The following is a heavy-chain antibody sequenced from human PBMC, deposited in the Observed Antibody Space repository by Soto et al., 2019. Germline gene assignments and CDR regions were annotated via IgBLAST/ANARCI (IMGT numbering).Heavy chain of an antibody. CDR1: GGTFSSYA. Sequence: QVQLVQSGAEVKKPGSSVKVSCKASGGTFSSYAISWVRQAPGQGLEWMGGIIPIFGTANYAQKFQGRVTITADESTSTAYMELSSLRSEDTAVYYCARSDCSSTSCVSYYYYGMDVWGLGTTVTVSS. D-gene: IGHD2-2*01. V-gene: IGHV1-69*01. J-gene: IGHJ6*02. CDR2: IIPIFGTA. CDR3: ARSDCSSTSCVSYYYYGMDV.